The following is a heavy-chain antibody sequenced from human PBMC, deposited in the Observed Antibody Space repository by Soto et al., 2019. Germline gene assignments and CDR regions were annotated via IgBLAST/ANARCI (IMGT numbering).Heavy chain of an antibody. J-gene: IGHJ4*02. V-gene: IGHV4-34*01. Sequence: QVQLQPWGAGLLKPSETLSLNCAVYGGSFSGYYWNWLRPPPGKGLEWIGAINHSGSTNYNPSRTSGFKIAVDTVKIQFSLMLRSVTAADTAVYYCARGYGRNCDSWGQGTLVTVSS. D-gene: IGHD3-10*01. CDR2: INHSGST. CDR3: ARGYGRNCDS. CDR1: GGSFSGYY.